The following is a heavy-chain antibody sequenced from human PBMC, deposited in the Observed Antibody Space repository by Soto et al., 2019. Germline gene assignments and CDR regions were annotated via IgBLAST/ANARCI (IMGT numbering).Heavy chain of an antibody. V-gene: IGHV4-59*12. CDR3: VRDSQWAFDY. Sequence: PSETLSLTCTVSGGSISSYYWSWIRQPPGKGLEWIGYIYYSGSTNYNPSLKSRVTISVDTSKNQFSLKLSSVTAADTAVYYCVRDSQWAFDYWGQGTLVTVSS. CDR1: GGSISSYY. D-gene: IGHD1-26*01. CDR2: IYYSGST. J-gene: IGHJ4*02.